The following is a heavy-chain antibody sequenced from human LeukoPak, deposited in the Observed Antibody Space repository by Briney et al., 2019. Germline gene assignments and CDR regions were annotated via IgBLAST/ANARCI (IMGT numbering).Heavy chain of an antibody. J-gene: IGHJ4*02. CDR3: ARILGFTLDY. V-gene: IGHV3-48*02. CDR2: SEYSGTTS. Sequence: GGSLRLSCATSTFTFSSYSMNWVRQAPGKGLEWVSYSEYSGTTSYYADSVRGRFTVSRDNAKNSLYLQMSSLRDEDTAVYYCARILGFTLDYWGQGTLVTVSS. CDR1: TFTFSSYS.